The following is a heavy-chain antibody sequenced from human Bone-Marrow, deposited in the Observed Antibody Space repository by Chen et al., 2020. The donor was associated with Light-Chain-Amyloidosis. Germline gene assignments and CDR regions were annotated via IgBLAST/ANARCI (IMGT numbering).Heavy chain of an antibody. D-gene: IGHD3-3*01. V-gene: IGHV3-53*02. Sequence: QVVETGGGLIQSGGSLRLSCAASGFTVGTNYMNWVRQAPGKGLEWVSGIYFGGKTFYADSVKCRCTISRDSVKNTIYLQMYSLRVEDTGVYYCARDEGMYTSGYYGLGMDVWGPGTTVVVSS. J-gene: IGHJ6*02. CDR2: IYFGGKT. CDR3: ARDEGMYTSGYYGLGMDV. CDR1: GFTVGTNY.